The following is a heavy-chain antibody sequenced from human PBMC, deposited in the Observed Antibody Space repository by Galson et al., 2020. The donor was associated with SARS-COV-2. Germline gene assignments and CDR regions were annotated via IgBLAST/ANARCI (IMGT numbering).Heavy chain of an antibody. J-gene: IGHJ1*01. CDR1: AFTFSSYT. Sequence: GGSLRLSCVASAFTFSSYTMNWVRQAPGKGLEWVAYLPSSGGTIHYADFVKGRFTISRDNAKKSLYLQMNSLRDEDTAVYYCARDWTEYFIEWGQGTPVIVSS. CDR3: ARDWTEYFIE. CDR2: LPSSGGTI. V-gene: IGHV3-48*02. D-gene: IGHD3-9*01.